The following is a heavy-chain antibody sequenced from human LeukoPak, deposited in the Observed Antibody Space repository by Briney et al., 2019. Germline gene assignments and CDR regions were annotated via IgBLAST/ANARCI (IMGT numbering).Heavy chain of an antibody. D-gene: IGHD3-22*01. CDR3: ATDRPYYYDSSGYYYFDY. J-gene: IGHJ4*02. V-gene: IGHV1-24*01. CDR2: FDPEDGET. CDR1: VYTLTELS. Sequence: ASVNVSFKVSVYTLTELSMHRVRQAPGKGREGMGGFDPEDGETIYAQKFQGRVTMTEDTSTDTAYMELSSLRSEDTAVYYCATDRPYYYDSSGYYYFDYWGQGTLVTVSS.